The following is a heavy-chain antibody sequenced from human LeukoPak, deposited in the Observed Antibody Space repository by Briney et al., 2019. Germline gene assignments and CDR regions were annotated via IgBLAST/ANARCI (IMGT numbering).Heavy chain of an antibody. CDR3: AREMSLTIKAGEGSTGGFN. CDR2: ISSSSTYI. Sequence: KPGGSLRLSCAASGFTFSTYSMNWVRQAPGKGLEWVSSISSSSTYIYYAGSVKGRFTISRDNAKNSLYLQTNSLRAEDTAVYYCAREMSLTIKAGEGSTGGFNWGQGTLVTVSS. J-gene: IGHJ4*02. CDR1: GFTFSTYS. V-gene: IGHV3-21*01. D-gene: IGHD4-23*01.